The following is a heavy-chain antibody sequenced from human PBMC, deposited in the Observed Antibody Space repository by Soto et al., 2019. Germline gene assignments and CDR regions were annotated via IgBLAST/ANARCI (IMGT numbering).Heavy chain of an antibody. V-gene: IGHV3-30*18. D-gene: IGHD1-26*01. CDR3: AKDVVVGATTGLGDYYYYYGMDV. Sequence: QVQLVESGVGVVQPGRSLRLSCAASGFTFSSYGMHWVRQAPGKGLEGVAVISDDGSNKYYEDSVQGRFTISRDNSKNTMYLQMNSLRAEATAVYYCAKDVVVGATTGLGDYYYYYGMDVWGQGTTVTVSS. J-gene: IGHJ6*02. CDR2: ISDDGSNK. CDR1: GFTFSSYG.